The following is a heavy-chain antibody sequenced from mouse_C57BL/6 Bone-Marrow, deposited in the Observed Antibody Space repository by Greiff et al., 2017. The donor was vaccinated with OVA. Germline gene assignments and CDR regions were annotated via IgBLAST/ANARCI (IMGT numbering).Heavy chain of an antibody. CDR3: ARPPLTAAWFAY. V-gene: IGHV1-81*01. CDR2: IYPRSGNT. Sequence: VKLMESGAELARPGASVKLSCKASGYTFTSYGISWVKQRTGPGLEWIGEIYPRSGNTYYNEKFKGKATLTADKSSSTAYMELRSLTSEDSAVYFCARPPLTAAWFAYWGQGTLVTVSA. CDR1: GYTFTSYG. D-gene: IGHD4-1*01. J-gene: IGHJ3*01.